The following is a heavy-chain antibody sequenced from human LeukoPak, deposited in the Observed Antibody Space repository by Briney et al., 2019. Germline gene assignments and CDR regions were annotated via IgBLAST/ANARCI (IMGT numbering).Heavy chain of an antibody. Sequence: PSETLSLTCTISGDSLTNYYWNWIRQPPGKALEWIGYIYYSGRTNYNPSLKSRVTMSVDTSKNQFSLILNSVTAADTAVYYCARRNYNYYGLDVWGQGTTVTVSS. CDR1: GDSLTNYY. J-gene: IGHJ6*02. CDR2: IYYSGRT. CDR3: ARRNYNYYGLDV. V-gene: IGHV4-59*01.